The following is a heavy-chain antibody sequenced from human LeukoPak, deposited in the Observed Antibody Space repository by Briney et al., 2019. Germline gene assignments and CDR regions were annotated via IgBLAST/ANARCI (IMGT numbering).Heavy chain of an antibody. J-gene: IGHJ6*03. CDR1: GFTFSSYA. V-gene: IGHV3-23*01. D-gene: IGHD2-2*01. CDR2: ISGSGGST. Sequence: GGSLRLSCAASGFTFSSYAMSWVRQAPGKGLEWVSAISGSGGSTYYADSVKGRFTISRDNSKNTLYLQMNSLRAEDTAVYYCATPQYQLLWDYYYYMDVWGKGTTVTVSS. CDR3: ATPQYQLLWDYYYYMDV.